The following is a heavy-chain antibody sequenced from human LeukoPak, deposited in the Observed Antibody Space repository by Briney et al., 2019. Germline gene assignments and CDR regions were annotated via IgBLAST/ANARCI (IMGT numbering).Heavy chain of an antibody. J-gene: IGHJ4*02. CDR3: ARALEQLVPDY. V-gene: IGHV1-46*01. Sequence: ASVKVSCKASGYTFTSYYMHWVRQAPGQGLEWMGIINPSGGSTSYAQRFQGRVTMTRDTSTSTVYMELSSLRSEDTAVYYCARALEQLVPDYWGQGTLVTVSS. CDR1: GYTFTSYY. CDR2: INPSGGST. D-gene: IGHD6-6*01.